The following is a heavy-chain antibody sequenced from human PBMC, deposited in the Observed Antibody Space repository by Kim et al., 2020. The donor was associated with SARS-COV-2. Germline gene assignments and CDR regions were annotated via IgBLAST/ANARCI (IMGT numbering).Heavy chain of an antibody. CDR1: GFTFSSYS. D-gene: IGHD3-3*01. CDR3: ARDLDWGQVLTMFGVGAPRWLFDR. V-gene: IGHV3-21*01. Sequence: GGSLRLSCAASGFTFSSYSMNWVRQAPGKGLEWVSSISSSSSYIYYADSVKGRFTISRDNAKNSLYLQMNSLRAEDTAVYYCARDLDWGQVLTMFGVGAPRWLFDRLGQGTLLTVSS. CDR2: ISSSSSYI. J-gene: IGHJ5*02.